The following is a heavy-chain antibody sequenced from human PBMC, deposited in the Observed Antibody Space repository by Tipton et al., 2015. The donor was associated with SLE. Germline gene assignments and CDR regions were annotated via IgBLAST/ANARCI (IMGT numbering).Heavy chain of an antibody. V-gene: IGHV4-61*02. J-gene: IGHJ4*02. Sequence: TLSLTCTVSGGSISSGYYFWSWIRQPAGKGLEWIGRSYNKESTTYNPSLKSRVTISVDPSRNQFTLHLKSVTAADTAVYYCASRRGYGDYRWYGFDYWGQGSLVTVSS. CDR1: GGSISSGYYF. CDR3: ASRRGYGDYRWYGFDY. CDR2: SYNKEST. D-gene: IGHD4-17*01.